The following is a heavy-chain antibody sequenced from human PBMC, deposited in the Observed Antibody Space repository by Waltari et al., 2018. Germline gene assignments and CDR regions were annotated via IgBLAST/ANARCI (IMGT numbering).Heavy chain of an antibody. Sequence: EVQLVESGGGLVQTGGSLRLPCAASGFTFSSYEMNWVRQAPGKGLEGVSDISSGGSNIVYAESVKGRFTISRDNAKNSLYLQMNSLRVEDTAVYYCTRERSVTGKGNLDYWGQGTLVTVSS. J-gene: IGHJ4*02. V-gene: IGHV3-48*03. CDR1: GFTFSSYE. CDR2: ISSGGSNI. D-gene: IGHD3-10*01. CDR3: TRERSVTGKGNLDY.